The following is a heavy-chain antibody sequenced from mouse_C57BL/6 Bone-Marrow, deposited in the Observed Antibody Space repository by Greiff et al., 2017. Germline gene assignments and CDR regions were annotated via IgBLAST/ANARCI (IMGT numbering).Heavy chain of an antibody. CDR3: ARSGGSYCSSSYSIAY. V-gene: IGHV1-50*01. J-gene: IGHJ3*01. CDR2: IDPSDSYT. CDR1: GYTFTSYW. Sequence: VQLQQPGAELVKPGASVKLSCKASGYTFTSYWMQWVKQRPGQGLEWIGEIDPSDSYTNYNQKFKGKATLTVDTSSSTAYMQLSSLTSEDSAVYYCARSGGSYCSSSYSIAYGGQGTLVTVSA. D-gene: IGHD1-1*01.